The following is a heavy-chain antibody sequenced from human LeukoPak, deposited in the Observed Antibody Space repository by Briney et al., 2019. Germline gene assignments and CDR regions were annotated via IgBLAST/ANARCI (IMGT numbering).Heavy chain of an antibody. CDR2: IYYSGTT. Sequence: SETLSLTCTVSGGSISSNSYYWGWIRQPPGKGLEWIGSIYYSGTTYYNPSLKSRVTISVDTSKNQFSLNLTSVTAADTAVYYCARASSGPTKIVGWEDGFDIWGQGTMVTVPS. CDR3: ARASSGPTKIVGWEDGFDI. J-gene: IGHJ3*02. CDR1: GGSISSNSYY. D-gene: IGHD6-19*01. V-gene: IGHV4-39*07.